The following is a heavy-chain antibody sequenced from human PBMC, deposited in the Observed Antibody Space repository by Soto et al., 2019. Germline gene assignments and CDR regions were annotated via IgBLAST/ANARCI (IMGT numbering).Heavy chain of an antibody. V-gene: IGHV3-33*01. CDR3: ARSPPGVAGRYYFDF. J-gene: IGHJ4*02. Sequence: QVQLVESGGGVVQPGRSLRLSCSSSGFAFSIYGMHWVRQTPGKGLEWVALIWYDGSNKYYADSVKGRFTISRDDSKNTLYLQMHSLRVEDTAVYFCARSPPGVAGRYYFDFWGQGTLVTVPS. D-gene: IGHD6-6*01. CDR2: IWYDGSNK. CDR1: GFAFSIYG.